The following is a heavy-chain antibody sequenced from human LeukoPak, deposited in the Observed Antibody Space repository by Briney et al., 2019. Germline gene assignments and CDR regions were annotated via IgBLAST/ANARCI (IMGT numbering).Heavy chain of an antibody. D-gene: IGHD6-19*01. CDR2: IYYSGST. CDR3: ARDIGSGWYAPRAFDI. CDR1: GGSISSYY. V-gene: IGHV4-59*01. J-gene: IGHJ3*02. Sequence: TSETLSLTCTVSGGSISSYYWSWIRQPPGKGLEWIGYIYYSGSTNYNPSLKSRVTISVDTSKNQFSLKLSSVTAADTAVYYCARDIGSGWYAPRAFDIWGQGTMVTVSS.